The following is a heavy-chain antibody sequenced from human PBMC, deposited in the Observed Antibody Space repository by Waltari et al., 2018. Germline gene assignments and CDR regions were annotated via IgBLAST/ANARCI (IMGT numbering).Heavy chain of an antibody. CDR3: ARGRYCSGGSCSALFDY. CDR1: GDSVSSNSAA. CDR2: TYYRSKWYN. V-gene: IGHV6-1*01. Sequence: QVQLQQSGPGLVKPSQTLSLTCAISGDSVSSNSAAWNWIRQSPSRGLEWLGRTYYRSKWYNDYAVSVKSRITINPDTSKNQFSLQLNSVTPEDTAVYYCARGRYCSGGSCSALFDYWGQGTLVTVSS. D-gene: IGHD2-15*01. J-gene: IGHJ4*02.